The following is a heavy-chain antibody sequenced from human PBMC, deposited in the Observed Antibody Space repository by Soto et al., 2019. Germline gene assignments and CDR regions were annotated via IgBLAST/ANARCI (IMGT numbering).Heavy chain of an antibody. CDR2: IKQDGSEK. D-gene: IGHD6-13*01. Sequence: GGSLRLSCGASGFTFSSYWMSWVRQAPGKGLEWVANIKQDGSEKYYVDSVKGRFTISRDNARNSLFLQMNSLRAEDTAVYYCARTYSSSWYENDYWGQGXLVTVSS. V-gene: IGHV3-7*03. CDR1: GFTFSSYW. CDR3: ARTYSSSWYENDY. J-gene: IGHJ4*02.